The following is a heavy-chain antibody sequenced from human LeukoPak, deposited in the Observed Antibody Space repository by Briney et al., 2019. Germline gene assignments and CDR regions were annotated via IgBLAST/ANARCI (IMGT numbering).Heavy chain of an antibody. Sequence: GGSLRLSCAASGFTFSSYAMSWVRQVPGKGLEWVSAIAGSGDSTYYADSVKGRFTISRDNSKNTLYLQMYTLRAEDTALYYCATPAYCGGDCYSTYAFDIWGQGTMVTVSS. CDR3: ATPAYCGGDCYSTYAFDI. V-gene: IGHV3-23*01. CDR1: GFTFSSYA. CDR2: IAGSGDST. J-gene: IGHJ3*02. D-gene: IGHD2-21*02.